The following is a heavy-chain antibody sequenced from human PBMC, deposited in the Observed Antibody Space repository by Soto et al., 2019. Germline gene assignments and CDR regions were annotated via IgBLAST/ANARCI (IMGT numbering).Heavy chain of an antibody. CDR1: GFIFSDHY. J-gene: IGHJ5*01. V-gene: IGHV3-11*01. Sequence: QVQLVDSGGKLVKSGGSLRLSCAASGFIFSDHYMTWIRQAPGKGLEWVSHISSSGITISYADSVKGRFTISRDNANNSLYLQMDSLRADDTAVYYCARGNRGFGFWFDSWGQGTPVTVSS. CDR3: ARGNRGFGFWFDS. D-gene: IGHD3-16*01. CDR2: ISSSGITI.